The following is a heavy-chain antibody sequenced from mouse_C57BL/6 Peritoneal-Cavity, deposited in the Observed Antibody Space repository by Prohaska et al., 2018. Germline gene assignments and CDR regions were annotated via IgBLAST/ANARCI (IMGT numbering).Heavy chain of an antibody. V-gene: IGHV5-6*01. CDR3: ARPYSNYDYAMDY. D-gene: IGHD2-5*01. J-gene: IGHJ4*01. CDR1: GFTFSSYG. CDR2: ISSGGSYT. Sequence: EVQLVESGGDLVTPGGSLNLSCEASGFTFSSYGLSWVRQTPDKWLGLVATISSGGSYTYYPDSVKGRFTISRDNAKNTLYLQMSSLKSEDTAMYYCARPYSNYDYAMDYWGQGTAVTVSS.